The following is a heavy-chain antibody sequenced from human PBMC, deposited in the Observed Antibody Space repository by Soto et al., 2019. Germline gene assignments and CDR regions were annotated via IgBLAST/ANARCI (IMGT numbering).Heavy chain of an antibody. J-gene: IGHJ4*02. CDR3: ARDLALFIAAAGPQGDY. V-gene: IGHV1-18*01. CDR1: GYTFTSYG. Sequence: QVQLVQSGAEVKKPGASVKVSCKASGYTFTSYGISWVRQAPGQGLEWMGWISAYNGDTNYAQKLQGRVTMTTDTSTSTAYMELRSLRSDDTAVYYCARDLALFIAAAGPQGDYWGQGTLVTVSS. D-gene: IGHD6-13*01. CDR2: ISAYNGDT.